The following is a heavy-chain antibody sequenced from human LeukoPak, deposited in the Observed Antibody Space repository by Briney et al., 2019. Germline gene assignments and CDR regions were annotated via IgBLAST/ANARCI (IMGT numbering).Heavy chain of an antibody. V-gene: IGHV4-38-2*01. Sequence: SETLSLTCAVSGYSISSGYYWGWIRQPPGKGLEWIGSIYHSGSTYYNPSLKSRVTISVDTSKNQFSLKLGSVTAADTAVYYCAANIVVVPAAQYFQHWGQGTLVTVSS. D-gene: IGHD2-2*01. CDR3: AANIVVVPAAQYFQH. CDR1: GYSISSGYY. CDR2: IYHSGST. J-gene: IGHJ1*01.